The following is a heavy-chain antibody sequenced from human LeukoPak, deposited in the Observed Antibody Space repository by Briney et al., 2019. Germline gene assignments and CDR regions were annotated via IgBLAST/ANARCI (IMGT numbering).Heavy chain of an antibody. D-gene: IGHD3-10*01. V-gene: IGHV3-30-3*01. CDR3: ARDGSD. CDR2: ISYDGSNK. CDR1: GFTFSSYA. J-gene: IGHJ6*02. Sequence: PGGSQRLFCAASGFTFSSYAMHWVRQAPGKGLEWVAVISYDGSNKYYADSVRGRFTISRDNSKNTLYLQMNSLRAEDTAVYYCARDGSDWGQGTTVT.